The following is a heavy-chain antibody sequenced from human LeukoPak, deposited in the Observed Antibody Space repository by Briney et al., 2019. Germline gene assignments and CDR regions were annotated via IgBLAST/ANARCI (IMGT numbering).Heavy chain of an antibody. J-gene: IGHJ4*02. CDR1: GYTFTGYY. V-gene: IGHV1-2*02. Sequence: ASVKVSCEASGYTFTGYYLHWVRQAPGQGLEWMGWINPNSGGTNYAQKFQGRVTMTRDTSTSTAYMELSRLRSDDTAVYYCARGGDVVVVPASNFPEFDYWGQGTLVTVSS. D-gene: IGHD2-2*01. CDR3: ARGGDVVVVPASNFPEFDY. CDR2: INPNSGGT.